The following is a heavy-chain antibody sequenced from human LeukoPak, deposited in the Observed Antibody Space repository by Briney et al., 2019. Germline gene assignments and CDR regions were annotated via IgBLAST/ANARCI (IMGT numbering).Heavy chain of an antibody. CDR2: LYRDGST. CDR1: GFTISSYY. J-gene: IGHJ4*02. CDR3: AREFSGNAVYDY. D-gene: IGHD4-23*01. V-gene: IGHV3-53*01. Sequence: GGSLRLSCAASGFTISSYYMSWVRQSPGKGLEWVSVLYRDGSTYCADSVTGRFTISRDNSKNTLYLQMNSLRTEDTAVYYCAREFSGNAVYDYWGQGILVTVSS.